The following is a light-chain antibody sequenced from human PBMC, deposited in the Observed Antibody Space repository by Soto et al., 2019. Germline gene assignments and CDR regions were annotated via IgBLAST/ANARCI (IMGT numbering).Light chain of an antibody. CDR1: QSITSY. Sequence: DIQMTQSPSSLSASVGDRVTITCRASQSITSYLNWYQKKPGKDPKLLIYATSSLQSGVPPRFSGSGSGPDFNLTIRSLQTEDFATYECQQRYSTTRTFGGGTKLDIK. J-gene: IGKJ4*01. CDR2: ATS. CDR3: QQRYSTTRT. V-gene: IGKV1-39*01.